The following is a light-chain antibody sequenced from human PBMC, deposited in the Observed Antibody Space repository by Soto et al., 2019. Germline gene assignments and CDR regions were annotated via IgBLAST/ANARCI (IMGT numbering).Light chain of an antibody. J-gene: IGKJ5*01. Sequence: DIQMTQSPSTLSASVGDRVTITCRASQSISSWLAWYQQKPGKAPKLLIYGASTLQSGVPSRFSGSGSGTDYTLTISSLQPEDFATYYCQQSYRTPTFGQGTRLEN. CDR2: GAS. V-gene: IGKV1-39*01. CDR1: QSISSW. CDR3: QQSYRTPT.